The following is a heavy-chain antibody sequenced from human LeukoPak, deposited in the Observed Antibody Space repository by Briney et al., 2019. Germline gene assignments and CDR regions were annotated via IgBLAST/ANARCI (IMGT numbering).Heavy chain of an antibody. CDR2: IIPILGIA. CDR3: ARGRQVAVAGTLDY. CDR1: GGTFSSYT. J-gene: IGHJ4*02. Sequence: GASVKVSCKASGGTFSSYTISWVRQAPGQGLEWMGRIIPILGIANYAQKFQGRVTITADKSTSTAYMELSSLRSEDTAVYSCARGRQVAVAGTLDYWGQGTLVTVS. V-gene: IGHV1-69*02. D-gene: IGHD6-19*01.